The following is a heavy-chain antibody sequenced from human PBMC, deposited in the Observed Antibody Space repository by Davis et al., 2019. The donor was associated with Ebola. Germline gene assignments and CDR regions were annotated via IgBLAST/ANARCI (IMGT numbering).Heavy chain of an antibody. V-gene: IGHV4-39*01. CDR1: DRSLPNSDYY. J-gene: IGHJ5*02. CDR3: ARQLNYYLFPSDHRYWFDP. D-gene: IGHD3-10*01. CDR2: VSYSGST. Sequence: SETLSLTCSVPDRSLPNSDYYWGWIRQPPGRGLEWIGSVSYSGSTFYNASLGGRVTISVDASMHRFSLRLTSVTAAVTAVYYCARQLNYYLFPSDHRYWFDPWGQGSLVTVSS.